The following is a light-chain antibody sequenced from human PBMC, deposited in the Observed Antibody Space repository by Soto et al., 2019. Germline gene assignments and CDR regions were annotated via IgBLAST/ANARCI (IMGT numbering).Light chain of an antibody. CDR2: KAS. CDR1: QSIHSW. V-gene: IGKV1-5*03. CDR3: QHYNSYSRT. Sequence: DIQLTQSPSTLSASIGDRVTITCRASQSIHSWLAWYQQKPEKAPKLLIYKASNLQTGVPSRFTGSGSGTEFTLTISSLQPDDFATCYCQHYNSYSRTFGQGTKV. J-gene: IGKJ1*01.